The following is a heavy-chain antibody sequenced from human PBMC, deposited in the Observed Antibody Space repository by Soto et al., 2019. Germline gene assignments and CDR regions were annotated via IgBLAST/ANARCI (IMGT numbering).Heavy chain of an antibody. D-gene: IGHD5-12*01. CDR1: GGSISGFY. V-gene: IGHV4-59*01. CDR2: IYDSGSA. J-gene: IGHJ4*02. CDR3: ARDGYNSYYFDY. Sequence: SETLSLTCTVSGGSISGFYWSWIRQPPGKAPEWIAYIYDSGSANYNPSLRSRVIISVDTSNNQFSLKLTSVTAADTAVYYCARDGYNSYYFDYWGQGTLVTVSS.